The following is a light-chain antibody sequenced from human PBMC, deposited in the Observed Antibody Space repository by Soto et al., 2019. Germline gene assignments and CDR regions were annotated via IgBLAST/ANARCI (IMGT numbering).Light chain of an antibody. J-gene: IGLJ1*01. CDR1: SSNNGSNT. CDR3: AAWDDSLNVHYV. V-gene: IGLV1-44*01. Sequence: QSVLTQPPSASGTPGQRVTISCSGSSSNNGSNTVNWYQQLPGTAPKLLIYSNNQRPSGVPDRFSGSKSGTSASLAISGLQSEDEADYYCAAWDDSLNVHYVFGTGTKVTVL. CDR2: SNN.